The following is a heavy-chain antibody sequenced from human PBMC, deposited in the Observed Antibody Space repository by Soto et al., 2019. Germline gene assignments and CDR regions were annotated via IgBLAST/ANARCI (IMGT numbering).Heavy chain of an antibody. J-gene: IGHJ4*02. CDR2: ISYDGSNK. CDR3: ARGTRKLRNRDDFWTY. CDR1: GFTFSSYA. D-gene: IGHD3-3*01. Sequence: QVQLVESGGGVVQPGRSLRLSCAASGFTFSSYAMHWVLQAPGKGLEWVAVISYDGSNKYYADSVKGRFTISRDNSKNTLYLQMNSLRVEDTAVYYCARGTRKLRNRDDFWTYWGQGTLVTVSS. V-gene: IGHV3-30-3*01.